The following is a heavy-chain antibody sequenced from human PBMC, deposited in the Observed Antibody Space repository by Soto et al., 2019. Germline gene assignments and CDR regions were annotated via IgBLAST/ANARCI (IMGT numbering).Heavy chain of an antibody. D-gene: IGHD3-22*01. CDR3: ANLYNLYYYDSSGYLAPFDY. CDR1: GGSFSGYY. CDR2: ISGSGGST. Sequence: ETLSLTCAVYGGSFSGYYWSWVRQAPGKGLEWVSAISGSGGSTYYADSVKGRFTISRDNSKNTLYLQMNSLRAEDTAVYYCANLYNLYYYDSSGYLAPFDYWGQGTLVTVSS. J-gene: IGHJ4*02. V-gene: IGHV3-23*01.